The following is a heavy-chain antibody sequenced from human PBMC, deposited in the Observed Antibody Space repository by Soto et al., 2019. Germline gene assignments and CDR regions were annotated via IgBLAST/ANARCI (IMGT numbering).Heavy chain of an antibody. CDR2: ISYDGSNK. D-gene: IGHD2-15*01. CDR1: GFTFSSYA. V-gene: IGHV3-30-3*01. Sequence: QVQLVESGGGVVQPGRSLRLSCAASGFTFSSYAMHWVGQAPGKGLEWVAVISYDGSNKYYADSVKGRFTISRDNSKNTLYLKMNSLRAEDTAVYYGAREGDYCSGGSCYSGYFDYWGQGTLVTVSS. CDR3: AREGDYCSGGSCYSGYFDY. J-gene: IGHJ4*02.